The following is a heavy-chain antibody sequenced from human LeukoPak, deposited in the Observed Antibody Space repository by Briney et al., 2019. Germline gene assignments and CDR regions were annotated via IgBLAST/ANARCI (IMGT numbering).Heavy chain of an antibody. V-gene: IGHV1-2*02. CDR1: GYTFTGYY. D-gene: IGHD3-9*01. Sequence: ASVKVSCKASGYTFTGYYMHLVRQAPGQGLEWMGWINPNSGGTNYAQKFQGRVTMTRDTSISTAYMELSRLRSDDTAVYYCARDQGILTEAKDAFDIWGQGTMVTVSS. CDR3: ARDQGILTEAKDAFDI. J-gene: IGHJ3*02. CDR2: INPNSGGT.